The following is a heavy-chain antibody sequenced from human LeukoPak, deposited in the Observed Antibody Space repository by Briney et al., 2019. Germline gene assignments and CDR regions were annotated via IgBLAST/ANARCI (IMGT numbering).Heavy chain of an antibody. Sequence: GGSLRLSCAASGFTFSSYGMSWVRQAPGKGLEWVSAISGSGGSTYYTDSVKGRFTISRDNSKNTLYLQMNSLRVEDTAVYYCAKDGGVWFGESNDYWGQGTLVTVSS. CDR1: GFTFSSYG. J-gene: IGHJ4*02. CDR2: ISGSGGST. CDR3: AKDGGVWFGESNDY. V-gene: IGHV3-23*01. D-gene: IGHD3-10*01.